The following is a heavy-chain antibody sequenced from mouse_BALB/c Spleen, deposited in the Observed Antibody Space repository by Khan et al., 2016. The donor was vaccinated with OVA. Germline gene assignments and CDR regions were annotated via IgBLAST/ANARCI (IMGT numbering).Heavy chain of an antibody. Sequence: VQLQQSGAELVKPGASVKLSCTASGFNIKDTYLHWVKQRPEQGLEWIGRIAPANGNTQYDPKFQGKAAITSDTSFNTSYLQLNSLTSEDTAVYYCARPSYDPRDFEVWGAGTTVTVSS. D-gene: IGHD2-3*01. V-gene: IGHV14-3*02. J-gene: IGHJ1*01. CDR2: IAPANGNT. CDR1: GFNIKDTY. CDR3: ARPSYDPRDFEV.